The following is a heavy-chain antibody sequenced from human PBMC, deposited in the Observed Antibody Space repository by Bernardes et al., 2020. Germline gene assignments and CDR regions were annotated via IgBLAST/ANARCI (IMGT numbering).Heavy chain of an antibody. CDR1: GFSFRSYA. CDR3: AKGDIGVAVRFGS. CDR2: ISSSGGSS. Sequence: GGSLRLSCAASGFSFRSYAMSWVRQAPGKGLEWVSTISSSGGSSYYTDSVKGRFTISRDNSKNTLYLQMNSLRAEDTAVYYCAKGDIGVAVRFGSWGQGTLATVSS. D-gene: IGHD6-19*01. J-gene: IGHJ5*01. V-gene: IGHV3-23*01.